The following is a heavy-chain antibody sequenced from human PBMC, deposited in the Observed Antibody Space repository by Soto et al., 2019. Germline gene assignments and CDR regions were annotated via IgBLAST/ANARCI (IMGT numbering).Heavy chain of an antibody. V-gene: IGHV4-31*03. Sequence: QVQLQESGPGLVKPSQTLSLTCTVSGGSISSGGYYWSWIRQHPGKGLEWIGYIYYGGSTYYNPSLKSRVTISVDTSKNQFSLKLSSVTAADTAVYYCARDTGFIDTYGMDVWGQGTTVTVSS. CDR2: IYYGGST. CDR1: GGSISSGGYY. D-gene: IGHD2-15*01. CDR3: ARDTGFIDTYGMDV. J-gene: IGHJ6*02.